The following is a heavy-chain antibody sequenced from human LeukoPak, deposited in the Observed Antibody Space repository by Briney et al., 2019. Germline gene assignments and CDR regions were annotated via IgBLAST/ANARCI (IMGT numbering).Heavy chain of an antibody. CDR3: ARSAAAGTVGYYYYYMDV. D-gene: IGHD6-13*01. V-gene: IGHV4-4*07. CDR2: IYTSGST. CDR1: GGSVSSYY. J-gene: IGHJ6*03. Sequence: PSETLSLTCTVSGGSVSSYYWSWIRQPAGKGLEWIGRIYTSGSTNYNPSLKTRVTMSVDTSKNQFSLELSSVAAADTAVYYCARSAAAGTVGYYYYYMDVWGKGTTVSVSS.